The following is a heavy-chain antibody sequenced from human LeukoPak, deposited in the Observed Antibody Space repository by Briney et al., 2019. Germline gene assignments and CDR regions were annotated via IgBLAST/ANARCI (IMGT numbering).Heavy chain of an antibody. V-gene: IGHV4-59*08. CDR2: ISHSGTP. Sequence: PSETLSLTCTVSSDHITSYYWSWIRQPPGKGLEWVGYISHSGTPTYNPSLRGRVTISLGTSRTHFSLRLSSVTAADTAVYYCARQRTAPPIYEYYGMDVWGQGTTVTVSS. D-gene: IGHD3-9*01. CDR1: SDHITSYY. CDR3: ARQRTAPPIYEYYGMDV. J-gene: IGHJ6*02.